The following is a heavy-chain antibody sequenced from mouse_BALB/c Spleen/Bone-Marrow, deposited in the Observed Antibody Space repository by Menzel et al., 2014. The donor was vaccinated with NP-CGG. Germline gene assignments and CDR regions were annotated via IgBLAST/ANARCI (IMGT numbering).Heavy chain of an antibody. J-gene: IGHJ4*01. V-gene: IGHV7-3*02. D-gene: IGHD1-1*01. Sequence: EVNLVESGGGLVQPGGSLILSCATSGFTFTDYYMSWVRQPPGKALEWLGSIRNKSNGYTTEYSASVKGRFAISRDNSQSILYLQMNTLKAEDSATYYCARDYYGNIYAMDYWGQGTSVTVSS. CDR2: IRNKSNGYTT. CDR1: GFTFTDYY. CDR3: ARDYYGNIYAMDY.